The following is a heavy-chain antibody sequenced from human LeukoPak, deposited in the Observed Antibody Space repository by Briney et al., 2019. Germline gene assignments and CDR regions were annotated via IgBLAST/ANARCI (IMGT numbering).Heavy chain of an antibody. Sequence: SETLSLTCTVSGGSLSSYYWSWIRQPPGKGLEWIGYIYYSGSTNYNPSLKSRVTISVDTSKNQFSLKLSSVTAADTAVYYCARDSPVYGNDSSGYYYWNYYGMDVWGQGTTVTVSS. CDR2: IYYSGST. D-gene: IGHD3-22*01. CDR1: GGSLSSYY. V-gene: IGHV4-59*01. J-gene: IGHJ6*02. CDR3: ARDSPVYGNDSSGYYYWNYYGMDV.